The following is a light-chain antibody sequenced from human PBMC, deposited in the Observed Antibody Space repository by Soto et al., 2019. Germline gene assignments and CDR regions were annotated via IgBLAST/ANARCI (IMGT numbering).Light chain of an antibody. Sequence: DIQMTQSPSSLSASVGDRVTITCRASQSISSYLNWYQQKPGKAPKLLIYAASSLQSGVPSRFSCSGSGTDFTLTISSLQPADFATYYCQQSYSTRLTFGGGTKVDIK. J-gene: IGKJ4*01. CDR2: AAS. V-gene: IGKV1-39*01. CDR1: QSISSY. CDR3: QQSYSTRLT.